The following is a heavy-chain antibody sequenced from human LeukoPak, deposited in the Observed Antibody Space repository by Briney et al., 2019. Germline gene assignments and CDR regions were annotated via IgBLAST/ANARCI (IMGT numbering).Heavy chain of an antibody. CDR2: ISGSGGST. Sequence: RGSLRLSCAASGFTFSSYAMSWVRQAPGKGLEWVSAISGSGGSTYYADSVKGRFTISRDNSKNTLYLQMNSLRAEDTAVYYCAKGEIAVAGTGDAFDIWGQGTMVTVSS. J-gene: IGHJ3*02. CDR1: GFTFSSYA. D-gene: IGHD6-19*01. CDR3: AKGEIAVAGTGDAFDI. V-gene: IGHV3-23*01.